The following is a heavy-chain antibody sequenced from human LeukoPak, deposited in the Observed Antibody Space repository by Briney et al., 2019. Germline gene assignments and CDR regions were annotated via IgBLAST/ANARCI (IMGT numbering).Heavy chain of an antibody. Sequence: GGSLRLSCAASGFTFSSYAMSWVRQAPGKGLEWVSTISGSGGTTYYADSVKGRFTISRDISKNTLYLQMNSLRAEDAAVYYCAKDFVLTSGSRGYFDYWAREPWSPSPQ. J-gene: IGHJ4*02. CDR1: GFTFSSYA. CDR2: ISGSGGTT. D-gene: IGHD2-8*01. CDR3: AKDFVLTSGSRGYFDY. V-gene: IGHV3-23*01.